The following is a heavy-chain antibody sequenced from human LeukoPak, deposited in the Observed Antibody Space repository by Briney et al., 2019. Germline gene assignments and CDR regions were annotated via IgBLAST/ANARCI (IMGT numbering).Heavy chain of an antibody. V-gene: IGHV4-39*07. Sequence: PSETLSLTCTISGGSISDYYWGWIRQPPGKGLEWIGSIYYGGSTDYNPSLKSRVIISVDTSKNQFSLKLSSVTAADTAVYYCARDGRAGSYYYYMDVWGKGTTVTVSS. CDR2: IYYGGST. D-gene: IGHD6-13*01. J-gene: IGHJ6*03. CDR3: ARDGRAGSYYYYMDV. CDR1: GGSISDYY.